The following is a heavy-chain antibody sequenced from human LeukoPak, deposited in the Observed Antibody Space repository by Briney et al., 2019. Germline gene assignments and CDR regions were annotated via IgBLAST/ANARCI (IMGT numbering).Heavy chain of an antibody. CDR2: INWKSATV. Sequence: GGSLRLSCEASGLTLDDYDMHWVRHAPGKGLEWASGINWKSATVRYVDSVKGRFTISRDNAKNSLYLQMKRLRVEDTALYYCAKGLDGMDVWGQGTMVTVSS. J-gene: IGHJ6*02. CDR3: AKGLDGMDV. CDR1: GLTLDDYD. D-gene: IGHD3-22*01. V-gene: IGHV3-9*01.